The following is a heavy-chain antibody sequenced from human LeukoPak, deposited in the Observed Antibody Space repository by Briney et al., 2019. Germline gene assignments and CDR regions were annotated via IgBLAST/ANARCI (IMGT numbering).Heavy chain of an antibody. D-gene: IGHD2-15*01. CDR1: GFTFSYYN. CDR2: ISSGSDYI. Sequence: GGSLRLFCAASGFTFSYYNMNWVRQAPGKRLEWVSSISSGSDYIQYADSVKGRFTISRDNAKNSLYLQMSSLSAEDTAVYYCAILDESEGDYWGQGTLVTVSS. CDR3: AILDESEGDY. J-gene: IGHJ4*02. V-gene: IGHV3-21*06.